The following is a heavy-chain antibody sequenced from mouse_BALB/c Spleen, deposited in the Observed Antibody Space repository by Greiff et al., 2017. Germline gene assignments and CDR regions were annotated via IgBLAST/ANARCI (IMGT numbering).Heavy chain of an antibody. D-gene: IGHD2-14*01. Sequence: QVQLQQSGAELARPGASVKLSCKASGYTFTSYWMQWVKQRPGQGLEWIGAIYPGDGDTRYTQKFKGKATLTADKSSSTAYMQLSSLASEDSAVYYCARYVAMDYWGQGTSVTVSS. CDR1: GYTFTSYW. CDR3: ARYVAMDY. J-gene: IGHJ4*01. V-gene: IGHV1-87*01. CDR2: IYPGDGDT.